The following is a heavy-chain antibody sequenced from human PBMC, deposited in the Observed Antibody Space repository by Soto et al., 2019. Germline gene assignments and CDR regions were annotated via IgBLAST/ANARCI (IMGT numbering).Heavy chain of an antibody. J-gene: IGHJ5*02. D-gene: IGHD3-3*01. CDR3: AFTIFGVVILDP. CDR2: ISAYNGNT. Sequence: QVQLVQSGAEVKKPGASVKVSCKASGYTFTSYGISWVRQAPGQGLEWMGWISAYNGNTKYAQKFQGRVTMTTDTSTSTSYMELRSLRSDDTAVYYCAFTIFGVVILDPWGQGTLVTVSS. V-gene: IGHV1-18*01. CDR1: GYTFTSYG.